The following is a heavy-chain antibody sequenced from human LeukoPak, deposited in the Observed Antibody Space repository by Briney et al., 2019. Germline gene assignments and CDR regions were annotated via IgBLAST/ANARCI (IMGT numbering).Heavy chain of an antibody. Sequence: GGSLKLSCAASGFTYSNYDMHWVRQAPGKGLEWVAVIWSDGSNEYSTDSLKGRFTISRDNSKNTLYLQMNSLRAEDTAVYYCARQMSVFGGGDWLDPWGQGTLVTVSS. CDR2: IWSDGSNE. V-gene: IGHV3-33*01. D-gene: IGHD2-15*01. CDR3: ARQMSVFGGGDWLDP. CDR1: GFTYSNYD. J-gene: IGHJ5*02.